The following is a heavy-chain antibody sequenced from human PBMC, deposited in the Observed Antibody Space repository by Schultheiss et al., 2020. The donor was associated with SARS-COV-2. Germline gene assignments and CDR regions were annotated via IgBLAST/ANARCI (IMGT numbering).Heavy chain of an antibody. Sequence: SQTLSLTCTVSGGSISSSGYYWNWIRQPPGKGLEWIGYIYYSGSTNYNPSLKSRVTISVDTSKNQFSLKLSSVTAADTAVYYCAAWGSYLFDYWGQGTLVTVSS. D-gene: IGHD1-26*01. CDR2: IYYSGST. CDR1: GGSISSSGYY. J-gene: IGHJ4*02. V-gene: IGHV4-61*05. CDR3: AAWGSYLFDY.